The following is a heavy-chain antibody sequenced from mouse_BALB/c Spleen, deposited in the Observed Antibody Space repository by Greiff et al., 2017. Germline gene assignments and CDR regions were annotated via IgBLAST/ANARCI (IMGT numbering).Heavy chain of an antibody. V-gene: IGHV5-12-1*01. CDR1: GFAFSSYD. D-gene: IGHD1-1*01. CDR2: ISSGGGST. CDR3: ARHGYGSSYYAMDY. Sequence: DVMLVESGGGLVKPGGSLKLSCAASGFAFSSYDMSWVRQTPEKRLEWVAYISSGGGSTYYPDTVKGRFTISRDNAKNTLYLQMSSLKSEDTAMYYCARHGYGSSYYAMDYWGQGTSVTVSS. J-gene: IGHJ4*01.